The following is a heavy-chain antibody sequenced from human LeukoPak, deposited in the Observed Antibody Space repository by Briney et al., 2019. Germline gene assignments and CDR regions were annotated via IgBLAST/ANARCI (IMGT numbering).Heavy chain of an antibody. CDR3: AKDNRRHYTSGPNPDSLH. D-gene: IGHD6-19*01. CDR1: GFTVDDYA. V-gene: IGHV3-9*01. J-gene: IGHJ4*02. CDR2: ISWNSGSI. Sequence: GGSLRLSCAASGFTVDDYAMHWVRQAPGKGLEWVPGISWNSGSIGYADSVKGRFTISRDNAKNSLYLQMNSLRAENTAFYYCAKDNRRHYTSGPNPDSLHWGQGALVTVSS.